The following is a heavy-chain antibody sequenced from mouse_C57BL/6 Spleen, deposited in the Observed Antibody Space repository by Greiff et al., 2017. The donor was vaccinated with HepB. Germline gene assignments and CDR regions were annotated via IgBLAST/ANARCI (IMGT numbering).Heavy chain of an antibody. J-gene: IGHJ2*01. V-gene: IGHV2-2*01. CDR1: GFSLTSYG. CDR2: IWSGGST. D-gene: IGHD1-1*01. Sequence: QVQLKESGPGLVQPSQSLSITCTVSGFSLTSYGVHWVRQSPGKGLEWLGVIWSGGSTDYNAAFISRLSISKDNSKSQVFFKMNSLQADDTAIYYCARGYYGSSSYYFDYWGQGTTLTVSS. CDR3: ARGYYGSSSYYFDY.